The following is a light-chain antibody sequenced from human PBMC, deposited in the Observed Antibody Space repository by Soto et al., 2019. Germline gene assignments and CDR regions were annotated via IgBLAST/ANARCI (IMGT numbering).Light chain of an antibody. Sequence: QSVLTQPPSVSAAPGQKVTISCSGSSSNIGNNYVSWYQQLPGTAPKLLIYDDTKRPSGIPDRFSGSKSGTSATLGITGLQTGDEADYYCGTWDSSLSAYVFGTGTKHRP. CDR2: DDT. CDR1: SSNIGNNY. V-gene: IGLV1-51*01. J-gene: IGLJ1*01. CDR3: GTWDSSLSAYV.